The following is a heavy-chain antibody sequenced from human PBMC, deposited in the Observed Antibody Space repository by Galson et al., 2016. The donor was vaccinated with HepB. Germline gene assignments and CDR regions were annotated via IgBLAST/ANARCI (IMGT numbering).Heavy chain of an antibody. Sequence: SLRLSCAASGFTISTYWMHWVRQAPGKGLVWVSRINSDGTSTSYADSVKGRFTISRDNAKNTLYLQRNSLRAEDTAVYYCARGQGGYSSSWHDYWGQGTLVTVSS. J-gene: IGHJ4*02. V-gene: IGHV3-74*01. CDR1: GFTISTYW. D-gene: IGHD6-13*01. CDR3: ARGQGGYSSSWHDY. CDR2: INSDGTST.